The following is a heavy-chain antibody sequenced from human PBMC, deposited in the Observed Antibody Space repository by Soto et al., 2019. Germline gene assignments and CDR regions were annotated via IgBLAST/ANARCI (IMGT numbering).Heavy chain of an antibody. V-gene: IGHV3-23*01. CDR1: GFTFSSYA. CDR2: ISGSGGST. Sequence: PGGSLRLSCAASGFTFSSYAMSWVRQAPGKGLEWLSAISGSGGSTYYADPVKGRFTISRDNSKYTLYLQMNSLRAEDTAIYYCARSSSGDYVIGYFDYWGQGTLVTVSS. CDR3: ARSSSGDYVIGYFDY. J-gene: IGHJ4*02. D-gene: IGHD3-16*01.